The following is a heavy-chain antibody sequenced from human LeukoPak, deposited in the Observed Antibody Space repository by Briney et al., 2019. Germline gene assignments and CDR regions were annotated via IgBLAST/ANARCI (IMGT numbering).Heavy chain of an antibody. CDR3: VRGVGDYNNDWFPVSGY. CDR2: ISGYNGNT. V-gene: IGHV1-18*01. CDR1: GFTFIGNG. D-gene: IGHD3-9*01. J-gene: IGHJ4*02. Sequence: ASVKVSCKASGFTFIGNGITWVRQAPEQGLKWMGWISGYNGNTAHAQMLQGRVTMPTDTSTTTAYMELRGLRSDDTAVYYCVRGVGDYNNDWFPVSGYWGQGPPVTVSS.